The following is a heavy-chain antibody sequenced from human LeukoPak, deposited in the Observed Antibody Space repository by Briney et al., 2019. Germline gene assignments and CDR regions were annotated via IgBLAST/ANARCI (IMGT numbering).Heavy chain of an antibody. CDR2: INHSGST. CDR1: GGSFSGYY. Sequence: KPSETLSLTCAVYGGSFSGYYWSWIRQPPGKGLEWIGEINHSGSTNYNPSLKSRVTISVDTSKNQFSLKLSSVTAVDTAVYYCARAWDYWGQGTLVTVSS. J-gene: IGHJ4*02. V-gene: IGHV4-34*01. CDR3: ARAWDY.